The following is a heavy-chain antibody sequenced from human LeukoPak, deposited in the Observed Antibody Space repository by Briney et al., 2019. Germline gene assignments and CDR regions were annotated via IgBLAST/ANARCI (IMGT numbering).Heavy chain of an antibody. V-gene: IGHV1-2*02. Sequence: ASVKVSCKASGYTFSSYAMNWVRQAPGQGLEWMGWITPNSGGTNYAQKFQGRVTTTRDTSISTAYMELSRLRSDDTAVYYCARQLPSPNDHYYFDYWGQGTLVTVSS. CDR3: ARQLPSPNDHYYFDY. D-gene: IGHD1-1*01. J-gene: IGHJ4*02. CDR2: ITPNSGGT. CDR1: GYTFSSYA.